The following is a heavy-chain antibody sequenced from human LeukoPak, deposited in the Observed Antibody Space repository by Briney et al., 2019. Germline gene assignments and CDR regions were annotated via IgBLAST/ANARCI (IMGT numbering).Heavy chain of an antibody. Sequence: PSETLSLTCTVSGGSISSSSYYWGWIRQPPGKGLEWIGSIYYSGSTYYNPSLKSRVTISVDTSKNQFSLKLSSVTAADTAVYYCARSGATYGSGSYYNPFDYWGQGTLVTVSS. CDR1: GGSISSSSYY. CDR3: ARSGATYGSGSYYNPFDY. V-gene: IGHV4-39*01. CDR2: IYYSGST. D-gene: IGHD3-10*01. J-gene: IGHJ4*02.